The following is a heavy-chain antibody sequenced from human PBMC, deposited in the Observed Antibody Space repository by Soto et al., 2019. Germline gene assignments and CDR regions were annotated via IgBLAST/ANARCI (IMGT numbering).Heavy chain of an antibody. V-gene: IGHV4-30-4*01. D-gene: IGHD3-22*01. Sequence: PSETLSLTCAVYGGSFSGYYWSWIRQPPGKGLEWIGYIYYSGSTYYNPSLKSRVTISVDTSKNQFSLKLSSVTAADTAVYYCARGLYYYDSSGYDHYWGQGTLVTVSS. J-gene: IGHJ4*02. CDR3: ARGLYYYDSSGYDHY. CDR2: IYYSGST. CDR1: GGSFSGYY.